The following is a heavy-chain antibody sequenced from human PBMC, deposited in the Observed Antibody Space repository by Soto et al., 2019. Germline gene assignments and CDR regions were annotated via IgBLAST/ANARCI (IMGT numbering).Heavy chain of an antibody. CDR1: GGSIRSNNW. V-gene: IGHV4-4*02. Sequence: QVQLQESGPGLVKPSGTLSLTCAVSGGSIRSNNWWSWVRQPPGKGLEWIGEIFHSGSTHYNPSIKTRVTISVDKSKYRSPLKLSSVTAADRAVYYCARVYSGSYSDYWGQGTLGTVSS. CDR2: IFHSGST. CDR3: ARVYSGSYSDY. J-gene: IGHJ4*02. D-gene: IGHD1-26*01.